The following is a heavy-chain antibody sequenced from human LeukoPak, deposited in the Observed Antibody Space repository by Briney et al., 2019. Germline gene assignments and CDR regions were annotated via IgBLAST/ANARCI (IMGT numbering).Heavy chain of an antibody. CDR3: ASEQYDSSGYPY. D-gene: IGHD3-22*01. Sequence: GGSLRLSCAASGFTFNSHDMHWIRQAPGKGLEGVTIISYDGSDKYYADSVKGRFTISRDNSKNTLYLQMNSLRAEDTAVYYCASEQYDSSGYPYWGQGTLVTVSS. CDR1: GFTFNSHD. V-gene: IGHV3-30-3*01. J-gene: IGHJ4*02. CDR2: ISYDGSDK.